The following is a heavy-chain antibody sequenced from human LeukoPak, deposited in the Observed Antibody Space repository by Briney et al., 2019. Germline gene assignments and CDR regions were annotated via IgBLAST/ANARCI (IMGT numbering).Heavy chain of an antibody. CDR2: ISGGAGST. Sequence: PGGSLRLSCAASGFTFSSYAMSWVRQAPGKGLEWVSAISGGAGSTYYADSVKGRFTISRDNSKNTLYMQMNSLRAEDTAVYYCAKGGIYYGSGSYYLIDYWGQGTLATVSS. CDR3: AKGGIYYGSGSYYLIDY. J-gene: IGHJ4*02. D-gene: IGHD3-10*01. V-gene: IGHV3-23*01. CDR1: GFTFSSYA.